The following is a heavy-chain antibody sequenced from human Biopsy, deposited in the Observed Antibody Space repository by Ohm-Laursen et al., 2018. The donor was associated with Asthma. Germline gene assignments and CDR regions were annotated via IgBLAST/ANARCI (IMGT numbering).Heavy chain of an antibody. CDR1: GGSVSSGNNP. Sequence: TLSLTCTVSGGSVSSGNNPWTWIRQPPGKGLEWIGYMYHSGRTYYNPSLKSRVTISADTSKNQFHLNLSSVTAADTAVYFCARAAITGIRGWFDPWGQGTQVTVSS. CDR3: ARAAITGIRGWFDP. J-gene: IGHJ5*02. CDR2: MYHSGRT. V-gene: IGHV4-30-2*01. D-gene: IGHD1-20*01.